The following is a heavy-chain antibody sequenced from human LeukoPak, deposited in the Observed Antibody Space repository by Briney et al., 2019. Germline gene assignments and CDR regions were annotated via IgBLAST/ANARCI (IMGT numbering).Heavy chain of an antibody. V-gene: IGHV3-11*04. CDR2: ISSSGSTI. J-gene: IGHJ6*03. D-gene: IGHD2-21*02. CDR3: ARDGHIVVVTAIFDYYYMDV. Sequence: GGSLRLSCAASGFTFSDYYMSWIRQAPGKGLEWVSYISSSGSTIYYADSVKGRFTISRDNAKNSLYLQMNSLRAEDTAVYYCARDGHIVVVTAIFDYYYMDVWGKGTTVTVSS. CDR1: GFTFSDYY.